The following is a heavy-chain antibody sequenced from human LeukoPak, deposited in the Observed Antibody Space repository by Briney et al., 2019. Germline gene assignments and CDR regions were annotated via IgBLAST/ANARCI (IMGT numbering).Heavy chain of an antibody. CDR3: ARGGCCSGGNCYYPLYWYFDL. CDR1: GYTFTSYG. Sequence: ASVKVSCKASGYTFTSYGISWVRQAPGQGLEWMGWISAYNGNTNYAQKLQGRVTMTTDTSTSTAYMELRSLRSDDTAVYYCARGGCCSGGNCYYPLYWYFDLWGRGTLVTVSS. D-gene: IGHD2-15*01. CDR2: ISAYNGNT. J-gene: IGHJ2*01. V-gene: IGHV1-18*04.